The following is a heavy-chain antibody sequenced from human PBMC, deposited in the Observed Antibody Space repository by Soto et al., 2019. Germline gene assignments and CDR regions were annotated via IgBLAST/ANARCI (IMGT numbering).Heavy chain of an antibody. Sequence: QVQLQESGPGLVKPSDTLSLTCAVSGYSISSSNWLGWIRQPPGKGLEWIGYIYYSGTTYYNPSLKSRVTMSVDTSKNQLSLKLTSVTAVDTAVYYCARREIQGPIDYWGQGTLVTVSS. D-gene: IGHD1-26*01. CDR1: GYSISSSNW. CDR3: ARREIQGPIDY. CDR2: IYYSGTT. J-gene: IGHJ4*02. V-gene: IGHV4-28*01.